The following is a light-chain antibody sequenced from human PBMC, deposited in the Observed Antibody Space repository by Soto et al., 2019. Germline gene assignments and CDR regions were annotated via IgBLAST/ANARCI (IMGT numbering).Light chain of an antibody. J-gene: IGKJ1*01. V-gene: IGKV3-20*01. CDR3: QQYSTLPRT. CDR1: HIVTSNY. CDR2: GAS. Sequence: THSPGTLSLYTGERATLSCRASHIVTSNYLAWYQQKPGQAPRLLFFGASIRATGIPDRFSGSGSGTDFTLTISRLEPEDFAVYYCQQYSTLPRTFGQGSKVDI.